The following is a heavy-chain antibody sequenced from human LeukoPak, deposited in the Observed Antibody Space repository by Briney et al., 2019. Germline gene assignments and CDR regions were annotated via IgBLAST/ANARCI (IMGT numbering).Heavy chain of an antibody. CDR2: INHSGST. CDR1: GGSISSSSYY. J-gene: IGHJ4*02. V-gene: IGHV4-39*07. CDR3: ARVYGSGADY. Sequence: SETLSLTCTVSGGSISSSSYYWGWIRQPPGKGLEWIGEINHSGSTNYNPSLKSRVTISVDTSKNQFSLKLSSVTAADTAVYYCARVYGSGADYWGQGTLVTVSS. D-gene: IGHD3-10*01.